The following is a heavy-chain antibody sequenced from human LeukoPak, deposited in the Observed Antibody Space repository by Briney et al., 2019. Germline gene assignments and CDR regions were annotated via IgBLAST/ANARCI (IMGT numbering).Heavy chain of an antibody. CDR3: ARVRSYYASGTYWYHFDY. CDR1: GFTFSRDW. D-gene: IGHD3-10*01. J-gene: IGHJ4*02. V-gene: IGHV3-7*01. Sequence: GGSLRLSCAASGFTFSRDWMHWVRQAPGKGLEWVANIKEDGSEKYYVDSLKGRFTISRDNAKNSLYLQMNSLRAEDTAVYYCARVRSYYASGTYWYHFDYRGQGTLVTVSS. CDR2: IKEDGSEK.